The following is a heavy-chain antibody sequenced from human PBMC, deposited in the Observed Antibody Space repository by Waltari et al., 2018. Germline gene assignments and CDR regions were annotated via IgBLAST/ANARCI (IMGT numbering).Heavy chain of an antibody. Sequence: QVQLQESGPGLVKPSETLSLTCTVSGGSISSYYWSWIRQPPGNGLEWIGYIYYSGSTNYNPSLKSRVTISVDTSKNQFSLKLSSVTAADTAVYYCARSGYYYDSSGPSQGLDYFDYWGQGTLVTVSS. CDR2: IYYSGST. J-gene: IGHJ4*02. CDR3: ARSGYYYDSSGPSQGLDYFDY. V-gene: IGHV4-59*01. CDR1: GGSISSYY. D-gene: IGHD3-22*01.